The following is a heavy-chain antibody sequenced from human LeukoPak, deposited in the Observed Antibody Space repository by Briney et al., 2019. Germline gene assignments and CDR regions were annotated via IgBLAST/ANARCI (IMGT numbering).Heavy chain of an antibody. V-gene: IGHV1-69*05. J-gene: IGHJ4*02. Sequence: ASVTVCFKASGGTFSRYAISWVRQAPGQGLEWMGGIIPIFGTANYAQKFQGRVTITTDESTSTAYMELSSLRSEDTAVYYCARAAETKHKHYFDYWGQGTLVTVSS. CDR2: IIPIFGTA. CDR1: GGTFSRYA. CDR3: ARAAETKHKHYFDY.